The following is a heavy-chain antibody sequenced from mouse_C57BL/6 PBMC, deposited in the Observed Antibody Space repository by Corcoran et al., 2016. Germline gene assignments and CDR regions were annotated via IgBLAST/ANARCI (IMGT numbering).Heavy chain of an antibody. Sequence: EVQLQQSGPELVKPGASVKISCKASGYTFTDYYMNWVKQSHGKSLEWIGDINPNNGGTSYNQKFKGKATLTVDKSSSTAYMELRSLTSEDSAVYYCARELLGRGAMDYWGQGTSVTVSS. CDR1: GYTFTDYY. J-gene: IGHJ4*01. CDR2: INPNNGGT. V-gene: IGHV1-26*01. CDR3: ARELLGRGAMDY. D-gene: IGHD4-1*01.